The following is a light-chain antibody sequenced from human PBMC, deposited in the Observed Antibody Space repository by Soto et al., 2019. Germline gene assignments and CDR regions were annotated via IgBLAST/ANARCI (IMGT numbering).Light chain of an antibody. Sequence: QSVLTQPASVSGSPVQSITISCTGTSSDVGGYNYVSWYQQHPGKAPKLMIYEVSNRPAGVSNRFSGSKSGNTASLTISGLQSEYEADYYCSSYTSSSLGVFGGGTQLTVL. V-gene: IGLV2-14*01. J-gene: IGLJ3*02. CDR1: SSDVGGYNY. CDR2: EVS. CDR3: SSYTSSSLGV.